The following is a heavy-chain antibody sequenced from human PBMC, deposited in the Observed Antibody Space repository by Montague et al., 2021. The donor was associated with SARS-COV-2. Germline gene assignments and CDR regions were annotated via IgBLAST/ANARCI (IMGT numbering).Heavy chain of an antibody. V-gene: IGHV4-59*13. CDR3: SRSRSLGSGLSFPVCYFDD. D-gene: IGHD5-12*01. J-gene: IGHJ4*02. CDR1: GGSITSNY. CDR2: INHSGST. Sequence: SETLSLTCTVSGGSITSNYWSWIRQPPGKRLEWIGYINHSGSTSSNPSFRSRVTISVDTSQNQFSLKLSSVTAADTAVYYCSRSRSLGSGLSFPVCYFDDWGQGTLVTVTP.